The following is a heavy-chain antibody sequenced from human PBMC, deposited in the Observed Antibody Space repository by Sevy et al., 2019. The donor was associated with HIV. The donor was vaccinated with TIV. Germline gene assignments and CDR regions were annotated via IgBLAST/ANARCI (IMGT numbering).Heavy chain of an antibody. CDR2: IKSKTDGGTT. D-gene: IGHD3-10*01. V-gene: IGHV3-15*01. CDR1: EFTFNNAW. Sequence: GGSPRLSCAASEFTFNNAWMSWVRQAPGKGLEWVGRIKSKTDGGTTDYAAPVQGRFTISREDSKNTLYLQMNSLKTEDTAVYYCTTSPLVQGVPWGQGTLVTVSS. J-gene: IGHJ5*02. CDR3: TTSPLVQGVP.